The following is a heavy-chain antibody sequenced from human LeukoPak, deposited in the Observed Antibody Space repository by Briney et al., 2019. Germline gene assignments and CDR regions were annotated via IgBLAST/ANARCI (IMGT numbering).Heavy chain of an antibody. CDR2: INTNTGNP. V-gene: IGHV7-4-1*02. CDR3: ARGQSCCRHQYNWFDP. J-gene: IGHJ5*02. D-gene: IGHD2-15*01. CDR1: GYTFTSYA. Sequence: GASVKVSCKASGYTFTSYAMNWVRQAPGQGLEWMGWINTNTGNPTYAQGFTGRFVFSLDTSVSTAYLQISSLKAEDTAVYYCARGQSCCRHQYNWFDPWGQGTLVTVSS.